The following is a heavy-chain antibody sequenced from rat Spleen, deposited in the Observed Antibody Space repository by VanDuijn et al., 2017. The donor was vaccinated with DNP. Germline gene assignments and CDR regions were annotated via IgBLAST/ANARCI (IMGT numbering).Heavy chain of an antibody. CDR3: ARWYNSGYYFDY. J-gene: IGHJ2*01. Sequence: EVQLVESGGGLVQPGRSLKLSCAASGFTFSDYYMAWVRQAPTKGLEWVAYISYDGGSTYYGDSVKGRFTISRDNAKSTLYLQMNSLRSEDMAIYYCARWYNSGYYFDYWGQGVMVTVSS. CDR2: ISYDGGST. D-gene: IGHD4-3*01. CDR1: GFTFSDYY. V-gene: IGHV5-22*01.